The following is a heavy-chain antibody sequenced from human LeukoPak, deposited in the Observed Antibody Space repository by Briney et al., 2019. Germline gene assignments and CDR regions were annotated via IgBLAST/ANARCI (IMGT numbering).Heavy chain of an antibody. CDR3: ARGSYSGYDVEWFDP. J-gene: IGHJ5*02. Sequence: GGSLRLSCAASGFTFSDYYMSWIRQAPGKGLEWVSYISSSGSTIYYADSVKGRFTISRDNAKNSLYLQMNSLRAEDTAVYYCARGSYSGYDVEWFDPWGQGTLVTVSS. CDR2: ISSSGSTI. CDR1: GFTFSDYY. D-gene: IGHD5-12*01. V-gene: IGHV3-11*01.